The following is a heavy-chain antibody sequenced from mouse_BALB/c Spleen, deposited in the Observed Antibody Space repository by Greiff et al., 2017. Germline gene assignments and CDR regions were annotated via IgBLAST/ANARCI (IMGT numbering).Heavy chain of an antibody. J-gene: IGHJ1*01. CDR3: ARDRGDYDWYFDV. V-gene: IGHV7-3*02. Sequence: EVKVEESGGGLVQPGGSLRLSCATSGFTFTDYYMSWVRQPPGKALEWLGFIRNKANGYTTEYSASVKGRFTISRDNSQSILYLQMNTLRAEDSATYYCARDRGDYDWYFDVWGAGTTVTVSS. D-gene: IGHD1-1*01. CDR1: GFTFTDYY. CDR2: IRNKANGYTT.